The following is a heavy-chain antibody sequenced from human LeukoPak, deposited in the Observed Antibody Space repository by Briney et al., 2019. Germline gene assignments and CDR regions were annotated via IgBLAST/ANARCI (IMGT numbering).Heavy chain of an antibody. D-gene: IGHD3-10*01. CDR1: GYSISSGYY. J-gene: IGHJ4*02. CDR3: ASEYYGLFDY. V-gene: IGHV4-38-2*02. Sequence: PSETLSLTCTVSGYSISSGYYWGWIRQPPGKGLEWIGSIYHSGSTNYNPSLKSRVTISVDTSKNQFSLKLSSVTAADTAVYYCASEYYGLFDYWGQGTLVTVSS. CDR2: IYHSGST.